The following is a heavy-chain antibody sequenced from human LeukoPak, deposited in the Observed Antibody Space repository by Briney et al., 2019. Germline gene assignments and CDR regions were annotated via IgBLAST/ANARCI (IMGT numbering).Heavy chain of an antibody. CDR2: VSSDSTTI. J-gene: IGHJ4*02. Sequence: GGSLRLSCAASGFTFSSYSMNWVRQAPGKGLEWVSYVSSDSTTIYYADSVKGRFTISRDNAKNSLYLQMNSLRDEDTAVYYCGRGRAYWGQGTLVSVSS. CDR3: GRGRAY. V-gene: IGHV3-48*02. CDR1: GFTFSSYS.